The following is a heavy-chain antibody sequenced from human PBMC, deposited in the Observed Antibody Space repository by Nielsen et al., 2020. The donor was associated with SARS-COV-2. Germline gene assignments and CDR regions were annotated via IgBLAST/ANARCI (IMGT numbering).Heavy chain of an antibody. CDR1: GGSISSSSYY. CDR2: IYYSGST. CDR3: ARHMSDREYSYGHDAFDI. Sequence: SETLSLTCTVSGGSISSSSYYWGWIRQPPGKGLEWIGSIYYSGSTYYNPSLKSRVTISVDTSKNQFSLKLSSVTAADTAVYYCARHMSDREYSYGHDAFDIWGQGTMVTVSS. V-gene: IGHV4-39*01. J-gene: IGHJ3*02. D-gene: IGHD5-18*01.